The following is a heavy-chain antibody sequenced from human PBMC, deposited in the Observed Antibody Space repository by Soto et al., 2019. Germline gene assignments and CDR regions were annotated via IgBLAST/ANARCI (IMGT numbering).Heavy chain of an antibody. CDR2: IYWNDDK. D-gene: IGHD1-26*01. CDR3: ARERRSGSYSFGSLSY. Sequence: SGPTLVNPTQTLTLTCTFSGFSLSTSGAGVGWIRQPPGKALEWLALIYWNDDKRYSPSLKSRLTITKDTSKNQVVLTMTNMDPVDKATYYCARERRSGSYSFGSLSYWGQGTLVTVSS. J-gene: IGHJ4*02. CDR1: GFSLSTSGAG. V-gene: IGHV2-5*01.